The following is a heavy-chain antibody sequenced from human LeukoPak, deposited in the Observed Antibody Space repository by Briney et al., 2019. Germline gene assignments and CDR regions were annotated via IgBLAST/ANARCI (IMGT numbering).Heavy chain of an antibody. J-gene: IGHJ4*02. CDR2: IYYSGST. V-gene: IGHV4-39*01. Sequence: PSETLSLTCTASGGSISSSSYYWGWIRQPPGKGLEWIGSIYYSGSTYYNPSLKSRVTISVDTSKNQFSLKLSSVTAADTAVYYCASSRFFDYWGQGTLVTVSS. CDR3: ASSRFFDY. CDR1: GGSISSSSYY. D-gene: IGHD3-3*01.